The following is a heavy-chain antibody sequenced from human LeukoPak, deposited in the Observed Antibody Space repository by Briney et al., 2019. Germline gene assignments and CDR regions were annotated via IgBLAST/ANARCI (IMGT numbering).Heavy chain of an antibody. Sequence: GGSLRLSCAASGFTFSSYNMNWVRQAPGKGLEWVAYISIGTSFIYYADSVKGRFTISRDNAKNSLYLQMNSLRAEDTAVYYCARGGDYSIRSFDYWGQGTLVTVSS. D-gene: IGHD4-17*01. V-gene: IGHV3-21*01. CDR1: GFTFSSYN. J-gene: IGHJ4*02. CDR2: ISIGTSFI. CDR3: ARGGDYSIRSFDY.